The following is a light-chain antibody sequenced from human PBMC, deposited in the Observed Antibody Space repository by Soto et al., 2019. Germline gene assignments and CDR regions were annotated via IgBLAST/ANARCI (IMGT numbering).Light chain of an antibody. CDR2: GAS. CDR3: QQYNNWPT. CDR1: SSVSRN. V-gene: IGKV3-15*01. J-gene: IGKJ3*01. Sequence: IGMTPFPTHPSLSSRGKTNLPFKARSSVSRNLAWYQQKPGQAPRLLIYGASTRATGIPARFSGSGSGTEFTLTISSLQSEDFAVYYCQQYNNWPTFGPGTKVDIK.